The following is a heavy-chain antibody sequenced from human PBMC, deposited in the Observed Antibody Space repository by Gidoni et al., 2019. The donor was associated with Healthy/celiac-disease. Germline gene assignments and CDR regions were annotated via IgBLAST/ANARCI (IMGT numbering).Heavy chain of an antibody. J-gene: IGHJ5*02. CDR3: AAYDSSGYSLS. D-gene: IGHD3-22*01. CDR2: IIPIFGTA. V-gene: IGHV1-69*01. CDR1: GGTFSSYA. Sequence: QVQLVQSGAEVEKTGSSVKVSCKASGGTFSSYAISWVRQPPGQGLEWMGGIIPIFGTANYAQTVQCRVTITADESTSTAYMELSSLSSEDTAVYYCAAYDSSGYSLSWGQGTLVTVSS.